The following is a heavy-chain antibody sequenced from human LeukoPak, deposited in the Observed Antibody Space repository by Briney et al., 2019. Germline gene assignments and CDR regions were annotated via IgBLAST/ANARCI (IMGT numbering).Heavy chain of an antibody. J-gene: IGHJ6*02. CDR2: ISSGSTTI. CDR3: ARDDSSGYYYAYGLDV. CDR1: GFTFSSYN. V-gene: IGHV3-48*01. Sequence: GGSLRLSCAASGFTFSSYNMNWVRQAPGTGLEWVSYISSGSTTIYHADSVKGRFTISRDDAKNSLYLQMASLRAEDTAVYYCARDDSSGYYYAYGLDVWGQGTTVTVSS. D-gene: IGHD3-22*01.